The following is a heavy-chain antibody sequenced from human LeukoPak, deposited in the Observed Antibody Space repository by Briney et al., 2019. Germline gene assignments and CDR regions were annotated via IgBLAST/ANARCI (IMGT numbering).Heavy chain of an antibody. Sequence: PGGSLRLTCAASGFTFSSYAMSWVRQAPGKGLEWVSAISGSGGSTYYADSVKGRFTISRDDSTNTLYLQMKSLRAEDTAVYYCAKAYNWNYPEGADYWGQGTLVTVSS. CDR3: AKAYNWNYPEGADY. V-gene: IGHV3-23*01. D-gene: IGHD1-7*01. CDR1: GFTFSSYA. J-gene: IGHJ4*02. CDR2: ISGSGGST.